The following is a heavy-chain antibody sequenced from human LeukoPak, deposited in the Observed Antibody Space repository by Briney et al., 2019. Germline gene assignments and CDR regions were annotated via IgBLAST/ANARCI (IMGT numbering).Heavy chain of an antibody. J-gene: IGHJ4*02. CDR2: ISGSGAST. Sequence: PGGSLRFYCAASGFTFSSNSMTWLRQTPGKGLEWVSGISGSGASTFYADSVKGRFTISRDNSRNTLYLQMSSLRPEDTAVYYCTKWSGFGDDWGQGTLVTVSS. CDR1: GFTFSSNS. D-gene: IGHD3-10*01. CDR3: TKWSGFGDD. V-gene: IGHV3-23*01.